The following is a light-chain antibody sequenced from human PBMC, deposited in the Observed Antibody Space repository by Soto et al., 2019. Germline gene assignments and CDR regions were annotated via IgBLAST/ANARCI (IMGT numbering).Light chain of an antibody. V-gene: IGKV1-5*01. Sequence: DIQLTQSPSTLSASVGDRVTITCRASQSVTDWLAGYQQKPGKAPKLLIYDASSLESGVPSRFSGSGSGTEFSLTISSLQPDDFATYYCQQYYRSCTFGQGTKVEIK. J-gene: IGKJ2*02. CDR2: DAS. CDR1: QSVTDW. CDR3: QQYYRSCT.